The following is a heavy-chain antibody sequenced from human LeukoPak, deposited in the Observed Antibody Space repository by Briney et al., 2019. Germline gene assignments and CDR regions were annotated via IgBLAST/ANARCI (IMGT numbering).Heavy chain of an antibody. CDR3: ASQFKYYGSGSSDY. Sequence: ASVKVSCKASGGTFSSYAISWVRQAPGQGLEWMGRIIPSLGIANYAQKFQGRVTITADKSTSTAHMELSSLRSEDTAVYYCASQFKYYGSGSSDYWGQGTLVTVSS. J-gene: IGHJ4*02. D-gene: IGHD3-10*01. CDR2: IIPSLGIA. CDR1: GGTFSSYA. V-gene: IGHV1-69*04.